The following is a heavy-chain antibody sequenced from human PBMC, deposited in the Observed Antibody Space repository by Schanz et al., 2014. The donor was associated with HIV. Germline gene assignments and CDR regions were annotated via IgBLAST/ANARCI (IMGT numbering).Heavy chain of an antibody. CDR3: AKPEYDSRGNSQSHFDY. D-gene: IGHD3-22*01. V-gene: IGHV3-30*18. J-gene: IGHJ4*02. CDR1: GFNFNSYG. Sequence: VQLVESGGGLVKPGGSLRLSCAASGFNFNSYGMHWVRQAPGKGLEWVAVISYDGTKKHYANSVKGRFTISRDNSKNTLYLQMTTLRIDDTAVYYCAKPEYDSRGNSQSHFDYWGQGTLVTVSS. CDR2: ISYDGTKK.